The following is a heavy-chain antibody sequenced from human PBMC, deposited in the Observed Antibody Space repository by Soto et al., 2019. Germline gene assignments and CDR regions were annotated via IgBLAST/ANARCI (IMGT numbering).Heavy chain of an antibody. D-gene: IGHD6-6*01. CDR1: GGTFSSYA. CDR2: IIPIFGTA. CDR3: ARCLRIRQMSIAARRNYYYGMDV. Sequence: QVQLVQSGAEVKKPGSSVKVSCKASGGTFSSYAISWVRQAPGQGLEWMGGIIPIFGTANYAQKFQGRVTITADESTSTAYMELSSLRSEDTAVYYCARCLRIRQMSIAARRNYYYGMDVWGQGTTVTVSS. V-gene: IGHV1-69*01. J-gene: IGHJ6*02.